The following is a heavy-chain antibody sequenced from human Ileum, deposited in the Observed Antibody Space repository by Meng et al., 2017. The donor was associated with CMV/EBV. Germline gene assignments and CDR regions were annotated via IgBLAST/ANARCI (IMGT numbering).Heavy chain of an antibody. V-gene: IGHV1-18*01. CDR2: ISAYYGDT. Sequence: ASVKVSCKASGYTFTSYGIRWVRQAPGQGLEWMGWISAYYGDTHYAPSLQGRLTLTRDTSTSTAYMELRSLRSDDTAVYYCAREISAPYDSIGFPHYWGQGTLVTVSS. D-gene: IGHD3-22*01. J-gene: IGHJ4*02. CDR3: AREISAPYDSIGFPHY. CDR1: GYTFTSYG.